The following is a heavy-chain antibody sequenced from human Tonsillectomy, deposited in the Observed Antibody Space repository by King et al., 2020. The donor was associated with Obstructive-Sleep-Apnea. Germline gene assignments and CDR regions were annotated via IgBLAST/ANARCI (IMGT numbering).Heavy chain of an antibody. V-gene: IGHV3-9*01. Sequence: VQLVESGGGLVQPGRSLRLSCAASGFTFDDYAMHLVRQAPGKGLEWVSSISWDSGNIADSDSVKGRFTISRDNAKNSLYLQMNSLRGEDTALYYCAKGPYGDYVRLYFDYWGQGTLVTVSS. J-gene: IGHJ4*02. D-gene: IGHD4-17*01. CDR2: ISWDSGNI. CDR3: AKGPYGDYVRLYFDY. CDR1: GFTFDDYA.